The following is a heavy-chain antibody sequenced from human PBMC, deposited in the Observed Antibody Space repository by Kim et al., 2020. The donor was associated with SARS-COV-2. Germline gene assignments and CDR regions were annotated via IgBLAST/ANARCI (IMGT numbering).Heavy chain of an antibody. CDR3: ARSSPRLTIFGVAKNWYFDL. J-gene: IGHJ2*01. V-gene: IGHV4-4*07. D-gene: IGHD3-3*01. CDR1: GGSISSYY. CDR2: IYTSGST. Sequence: SETLSLTCTVSGGSISSYYWSWIRQPAGKGLEWIGRIYTSGSTNYNPSLKSRVTMSVDTSKNQFSLKLSSVTAADTAVYYCARSSPRLTIFGVAKNWYFDLWGRGTLVTVSS.